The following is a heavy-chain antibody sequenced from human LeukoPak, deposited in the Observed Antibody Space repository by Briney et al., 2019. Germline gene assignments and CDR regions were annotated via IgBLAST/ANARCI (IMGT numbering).Heavy chain of an antibody. Sequence: PGGSLRLSCAASGFTLSSYWMSWVRQAPGKGLEWVANIKQDGSEKYYVDSVKGRFTISRDSAKNSLYLQMNSLRAEDTAVYYCAREPLQWELDYWGQGTLVTVSS. CDR1: GFTLSSYW. J-gene: IGHJ4*02. CDR2: IKQDGSEK. D-gene: IGHD1-26*01. V-gene: IGHV3-7*01. CDR3: AREPLQWELDY.